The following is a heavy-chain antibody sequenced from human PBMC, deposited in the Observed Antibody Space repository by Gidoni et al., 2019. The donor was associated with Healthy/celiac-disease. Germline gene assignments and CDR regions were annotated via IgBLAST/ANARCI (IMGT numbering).Heavy chain of an antibody. D-gene: IGHD5-12*01. CDR2: IYHSGST. CDR3: ARVIVATSSYYFDY. J-gene: IGHJ4*02. V-gene: IGHV4-4*02. Sequence: QVQLQESGTGLVKPSGTMSLTCAVSGGSISSSNWWSWVRQPPGKGLEWIGEIYHSGSTNYNPSLNSRVTISVDKSKNQFSLKLSSVTAADTAVYYGARVIVATSSYYFDYWGQGTLVTVSS. CDR1: GGSISSSNW.